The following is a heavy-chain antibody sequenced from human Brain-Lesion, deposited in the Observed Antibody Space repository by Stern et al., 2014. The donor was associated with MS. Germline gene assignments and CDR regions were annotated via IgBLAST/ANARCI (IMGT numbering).Heavy chain of an antibody. CDR3: ARDQRGITIFGVVTDYYYLGMDV. CDR1: GYIFTGYY. D-gene: IGHD3-3*01. Sequence: QVQLVQSGAEVKQPGASVKVSCKTSGYIFTGYYIHWVRQAPGQGLEWMAWINPNTGGTKYAQKFQGRVTMSRDTSISTAYVELSSLTSDDTAVYYCARDQRGITIFGVVTDYYYLGMDVWCQGTTVTVSS. J-gene: IGHJ6*02. V-gene: IGHV1-2*02. CDR2: INPNTGGT.